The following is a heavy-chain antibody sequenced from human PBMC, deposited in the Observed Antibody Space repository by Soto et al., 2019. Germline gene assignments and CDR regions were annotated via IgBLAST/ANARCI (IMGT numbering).Heavy chain of an antibody. CDR1: GGSLRNSG. D-gene: IGHD3-10*01. Sequence: QLELVQSGAEVMEPGSSVKLSCKASGGSLRNSGINWVRQAPGQGLEWVGGIIPIIGTPNYLQRLQTRVTITADESTNTAFLELGSLSFDDTAIYYCARERDGSGSLSYYFDQWGQGTLVTVSS. J-gene: IGHJ4*02. CDR3: ARERDGSGSLSYYFDQ. CDR2: IIPIIGTP. V-gene: IGHV1-69*01.